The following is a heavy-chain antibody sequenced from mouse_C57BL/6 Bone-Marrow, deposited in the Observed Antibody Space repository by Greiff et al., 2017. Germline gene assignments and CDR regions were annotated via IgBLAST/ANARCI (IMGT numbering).Heavy chain of an antibody. D-gene: IGHD2-2*01. CDR1: GYTFTSYG. CDR2: IYPRSGNT. J-gene: IGHJ4*01. CDR3: ARATMVTTHYYAMDY. Sequence: QVQLQQSGAELARPGASVKLSCKASGYTFTSYGISWVKQRTGQGLEWIGEIYPRSGNTYYNEKFKGKATLTADKSSSTAYMELRSLTSEDSAVYFCARATMVTTHYYAMDYGGQGTSVTVSS. V-gene: IGHV1-81*01.